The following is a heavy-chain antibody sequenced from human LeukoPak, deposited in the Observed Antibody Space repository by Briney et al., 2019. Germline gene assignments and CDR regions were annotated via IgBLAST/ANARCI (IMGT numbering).Heavy chain of an antibody. CDR2: IYYSGST. J-gene: IGHJ3*01. Sequence: SETLSLTCTVSGGSISSSSYYWGWIRQPPGKGLEWIGSIYYSGSTYYNPSLKSRVTISVDTSKNQFSLKLSSVTAADTAVYYCASGSTVVTEDAFDVWGQGTMVTVSS. CDR1: GGSISSSSYY. V-gene: IGHV4-39*01. CDR3: ASGSTVVTEDAFDV. D-gene: IGHD4-23*01.